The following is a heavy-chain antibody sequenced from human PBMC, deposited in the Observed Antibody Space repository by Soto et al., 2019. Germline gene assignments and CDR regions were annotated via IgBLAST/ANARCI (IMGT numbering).Heavy chain of an antibody. CDR1: GGTFSSYA. CDR2: IIPIFGTA. D-gene: IGHD2-21*02. J-gene: IGHJ5*02. Sequence: ASVKGSCRAAGGTFSSYAISWVRQAPGQGLEWMGGIIPIFGTANYAQKFQGRVTITADESTSTAYMELSSLRSEDTAVYYCASGKAYCGGDCYPGVPNWFDPWGQGTLVTVSS. CDR3: ASGKAYCGGDCYPGVPNWFDP. V-gene: IGHV1-69*13.